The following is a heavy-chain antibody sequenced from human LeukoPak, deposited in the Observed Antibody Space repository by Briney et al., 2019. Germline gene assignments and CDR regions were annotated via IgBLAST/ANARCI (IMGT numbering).Heavy chain of an antibody. D-gene: IGHD6-13*01. CDR3: ARARRQLVVGRGYYYMDV. Sequence: GTSVKVSCKASGFTFTSSAMQWVRQARGQRLEWIGWIVVGSGNTNYAQKFQGRVTITTDESTSTAYMELSSLRSEDTAVYYCARARRQLVVGRGYYYMDVWGKGTTVTVSS. CDR1: GFTFTSSA. J-gene: IGHJ6*03. CDR2: IVVGSGNT. V-gene: IGHV1-58*02.